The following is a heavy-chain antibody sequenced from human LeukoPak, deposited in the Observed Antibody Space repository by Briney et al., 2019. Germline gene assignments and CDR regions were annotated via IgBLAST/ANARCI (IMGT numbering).Heavy chain of an antibody. D-gene: IGHD3-10*01. CDR3: TRDFLWFGESGVDY. V-gene: IGHV1-3*01. Sequence: ALVKVSCTASGYTFTSYAMHSVRQAPGHRLEWMGWINAVNGNTNSSQTLQGRVTITRDTSASTAYMELSSLRSEDTAVYYCTRDFLWFGESGVDYGGQGTLVTVSS. CDR1: GYTFTSYA. J-gene: IGHJ4*02. CDR2: INAVNGNT.